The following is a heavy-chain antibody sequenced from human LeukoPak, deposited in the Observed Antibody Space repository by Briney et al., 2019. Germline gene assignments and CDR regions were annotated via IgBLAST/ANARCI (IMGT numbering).Heavy chain of an antibody. CDR2: INPSGGST. Sequence: ASVKVSCKASGYTFTSYYMHWVRQAPGQGLEWMGIINPSGGSTSYVQKFQGRVTMTRDTSTSTVYMELSSLRSEDTAVYYCARARLGYCSSTSCLDAFDIWGQGTMVTVSS. CDR1: GYTFTSYY. J-gene: IGHJ3*02. D-gene: IGHD2-2*01. CDR3: ARARLGYCSSTSCLDAFDI. V-gene: IGHV1-46*03.